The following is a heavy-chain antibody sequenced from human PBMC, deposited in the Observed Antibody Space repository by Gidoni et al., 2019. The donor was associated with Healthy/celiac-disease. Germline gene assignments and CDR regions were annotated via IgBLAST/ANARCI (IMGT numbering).Heavy chain of an antibody. D-gene: IGHD2-15*01. Sequence: EVQLLESGGGLVQPGGSLRLSCAASGFTFSSYAMSWVRQAPGKGLEWVSAIRGSGGSTYYADSVKGRFTISRDNSKNTLYLQMNSLRAEDTAVYYCAKDKGPYCSGGSCYFQHWGQGTLVTVSS. J-gene: IGHJ1*01. CDR1: GFTFSSYA. CDR2: IRGSGGST. V-gene: IGHV3-23*01. CDR3: AKDKGPYCSGGSCYFQH.